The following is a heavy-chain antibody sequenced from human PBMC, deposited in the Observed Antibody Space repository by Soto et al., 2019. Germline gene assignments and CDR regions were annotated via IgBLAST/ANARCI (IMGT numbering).Heavy chain of an antibody. V-gene: IGHV1-8*02. CDR3: ARGKRSFLDPWPIHWTAHGAFDI. Sequence: APVKVSCKAPGYTYTNYDMNWVRQAPAQGHEWMGMINPNGGNTGYAQKFQGRVTMTRDTSKSTDYMELSSLRSEDTAVYYCARGKRSFLDPWPIHWTAHGAFDIWGQGTM. CDR1: GYTYTNYD. CDR2: INPNGGNT. J-gene: IGHJ3*02. D-gene: IGHD1-1*01.